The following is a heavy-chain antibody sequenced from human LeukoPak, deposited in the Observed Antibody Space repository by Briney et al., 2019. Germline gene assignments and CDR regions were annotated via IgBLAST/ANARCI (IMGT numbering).Heavy chain of an antibody. CDR2: IYYSGST. D-gene: IGHD3-22*01. CDR3: SASSGYYYYAFDF. J-gene: IGHJ3*01. V-gene: IGHV4-39*07. CDR1: NGSITSTSHY. Sequence: SETLSLTSTVSNGSITSTSHYWAWIRQPPGKGLEWIGNIYYSGSTYYNPSLKSRATISMDTSKNQFSLKLSSVTAADTAVYYSSASSGYYYYAFDFWGQGTMVTVSS.